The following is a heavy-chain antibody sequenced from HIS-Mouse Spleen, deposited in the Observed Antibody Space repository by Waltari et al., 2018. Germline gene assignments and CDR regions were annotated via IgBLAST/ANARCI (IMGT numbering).Heavy chain of an antibody. J-gene: IGHJ2*01. CDR2: IYYSGST. CDR1: GGSISSSSYY. D-gene: IGHD6-13*01. Sequence: QLPLQESGPGLVKPSETLSLTCTVAGGSISSSSYYWGWIRQPPGKGLVWIGSIYYSGSTYYTPSLKSRVTISVDTSKNQFSLKLSSVTAADTAVYYCAREIPYSSSWYDWYFDLWGRGTLVTVSS. CDR3: AREIPYSSSWYDWYFDL. V-gene: IGHV4-39*07.